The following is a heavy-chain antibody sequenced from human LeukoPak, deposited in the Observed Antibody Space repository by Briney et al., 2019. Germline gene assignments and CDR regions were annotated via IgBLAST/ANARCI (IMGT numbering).Heavy chain of an antibody. CDR2: ISYDGSNK. J-gene: IGHJ4*02. CDR3: AKNGKWELHGDY. D-gene: IGHD1-26*01. CDR1: GFTFSSYG. Sequence: GGSLRLSCAASGFTFSSYGMHWVRQAPGKGLEWVAVISYDGSNKYYADSVKGRFTISRDNSKNTLYLQMNSLRAEDTAVYYCAKNGKWELHGDYWGQGTLVTVSS. V-gene: IGHV3-30*18.